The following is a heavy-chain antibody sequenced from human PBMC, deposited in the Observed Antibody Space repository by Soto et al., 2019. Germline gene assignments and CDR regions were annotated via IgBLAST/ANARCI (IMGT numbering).Heavy chain of an antibody. Sequence: GASVKVSCKASGYTFTSYYMHWVRQAPGQGLEWMGIINPSGGSTSYAQKFQGRVTMTRDTSTSTVYMELSSLRSEDTAVYYCARSRGGDSYSLAAHLGSWGQGTLVTVSS. V-gene: IGHV1-46*03. D-gene: IGHD2-21*02. J-gene: IGHJ5*02. CDR3: ARSRGGDSYSLAAHLGS. CDR2: INPSGGST. CDR1: GYTFTSYY.